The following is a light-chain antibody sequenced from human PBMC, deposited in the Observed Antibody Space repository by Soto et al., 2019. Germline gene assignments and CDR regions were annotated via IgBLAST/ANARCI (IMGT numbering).Light chain of an antibody. Sequence: QSVLTQPPSVSAAPGQEVTISCSGSSSNIGKSYVSWYRQIPGTAPKLLIYDNDKRPSGIPDRFSGSKSGTSATLGITGLQTGDEAADYCGTWDSSLSAWVFGGGTKLTVL. CDR3: GTWDSSLSAWV. CDR1: SSNIGKSY. V-gene: IGLV1-51*01. CDR2: DND. J-gene: IGLJ3*02.